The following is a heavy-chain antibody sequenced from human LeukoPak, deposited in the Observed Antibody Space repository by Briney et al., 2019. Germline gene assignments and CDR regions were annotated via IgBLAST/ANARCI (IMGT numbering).Heavy chain of an antibody. CDR1: GYTFTSYG. CDR2: ISAYNGNT. D-gene: IGHD2-15*01. V-gene: IGHV1-18*01. Sequence: ASVKVSCKVSGYTFTSYGISWVRQAPGQGLEWMGWISAYNGNTNYAQKLQGRVTMTTDTSTSTAYMELRSLRSDDTAVYYCARDWGRGLKWSRYCSGGSCYSGWFDPWGQGTLVTVSS. CDR3: ARDWGRGLKWSRYCSGGSCYSGWFDP. J-gene: IGHJ5*02.